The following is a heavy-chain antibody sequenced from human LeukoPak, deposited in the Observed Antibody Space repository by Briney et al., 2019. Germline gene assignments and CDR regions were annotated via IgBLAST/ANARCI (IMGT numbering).Heavy chain of an antibody. J-gene: IGHJ6*03. Sequence: SETLSLTCTVSGGSMNTYFWSWIRQPPGKGLGWMGYVYHTGSTTYKPSLKSRITISVDTSKNQFSLKLTSVTAADTAVYYCARVAWSGSYVNYSYMDVWGKGTTVTVSS. CDR3: ARVAWSGSYVNYSYMDV. CDR1: GGSMNTYF. CDR2: VYHTGST. D-gene: IGHD3-16*01. V-gene: IGHV4-59*01.